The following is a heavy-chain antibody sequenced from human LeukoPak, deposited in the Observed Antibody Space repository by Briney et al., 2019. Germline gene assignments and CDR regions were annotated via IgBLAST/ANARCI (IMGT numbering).Heavy chain of an antibody. D-gene: IGHD6-13*01. Sequence: PGGSLRLSCVASGFTFSSYGMHWVRQAPGKRLEWVAVIWYDGNNKYYADSVKGRFTISRDNSKNTVYLQMNSLRAEDTAVYYCAKYSSSWSQYNWLDPWGQGTLVTVSS. CDR1: GFTFSSYG. J-gene: IGHJ5*02. CDR2: IWYDGNNK. V-gene: IGHV3-33*06. CDR3: AKYSSSWSQYNWLDP.